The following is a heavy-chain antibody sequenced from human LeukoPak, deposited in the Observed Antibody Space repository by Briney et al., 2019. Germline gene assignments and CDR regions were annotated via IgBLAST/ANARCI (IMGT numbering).Heavy chain of an antibody. V-gene: IGHV1-46*01. Sequence: ASVKVSCKASGYTFTSYYMHWVRQAPGQGLEWMGIINPSGGSTSYAQKFQGRVTMTRDTSTSTVYMELRSLRSDDTAVYYCARDRYLGDDFWSGDHNWFDPWGQGTLVTVFS. D-gene: IGHD3-3*01. CDR2: INPSGGST. CDR1: GYTFTSYY. CDR3: ARDRYLGDDFWSGDHNWFDP. J-gene: IGHJ5*02.